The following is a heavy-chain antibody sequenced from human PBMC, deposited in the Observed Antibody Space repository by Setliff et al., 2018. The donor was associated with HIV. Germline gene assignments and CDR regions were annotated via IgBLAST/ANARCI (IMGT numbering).Heavy chain of an antibody. CDR3: ARGVVDYDFWSGSGDYYYMDV. V-gene: IGHV4-59*11. CDR2: IYYSVST. J-gene: IGHJ6*03. D-gene: IGHD3-3*01. CDR1: GGSMNSHY. Sequence: PSETLSLTCTVSGGSMNSHYWSWIRQSPGRGLEWIGYIYYSVSTKYNPSLKSRVSMSIDTSKNQFSLKMSSVTAADTAVYYCARGVVDYDFWSGSGDYYYMDVWG.